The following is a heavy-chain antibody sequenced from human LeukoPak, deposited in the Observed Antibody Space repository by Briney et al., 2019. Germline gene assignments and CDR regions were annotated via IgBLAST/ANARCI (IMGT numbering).Heavy chain of an antibody. CDR2: IYSGGST. D-gene: IGHD1-26*01. V-gene: IGHV3-66*02. CDR3: AREGGSYYVFDY. Sequence: GGSLRLSCAASGFTVSSECMSWVRQAPGKGLGWVSVIYSGGSTYCADSVKGRFTISRDNSKNTLYLQMNNLRAEDTAVYYCAREGGSYYVFDYWGQGTLVTVSS. CDR1: GFTVSSEC. J-gene: IGHJ4*02.